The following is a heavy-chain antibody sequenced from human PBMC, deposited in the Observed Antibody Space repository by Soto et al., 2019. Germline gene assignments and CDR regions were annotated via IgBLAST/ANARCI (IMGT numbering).Heavy chain of an antibody. V-gene: IGHV1-2*02. D-gene: IGHD6-19*01. CDR1: GYSFTDYY. Sequence: GASVKVSCKASGYSFTDYYLHWVRQAPGQGLEWMGWVNPIGGGTKYTQKFQGRVTMTRDTSINTAYMELSRLTSDDTAVFYCAKHSGSGWNFDSWGQGTLVTVSS. CDR3: AKHSGSGWNFDS. J-gene: IGHJ4*02. CDR2: VNPIGGGT.